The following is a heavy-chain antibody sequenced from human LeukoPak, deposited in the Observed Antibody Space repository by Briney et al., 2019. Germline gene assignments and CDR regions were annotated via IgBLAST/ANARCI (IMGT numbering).Heavy chain of an antibody. CDR2: ISYDGSNK. CDR1: GFTFSNYA. Sequence: GGSLRLSCAASGFTFSNYAMHWVRQAPGKGLEWVAVISYDGSNKYYADSVKGRFTISRDNSKNTLYLQMNSLRAEDTAMYYCARELTVENFQHWGQGTLVTVSS. CDR3: ARELTVENFQH. V-gene: IGHV3-30-3*01. D-gene: IGHD4-17*01. J-gene: IGHJ1*01.